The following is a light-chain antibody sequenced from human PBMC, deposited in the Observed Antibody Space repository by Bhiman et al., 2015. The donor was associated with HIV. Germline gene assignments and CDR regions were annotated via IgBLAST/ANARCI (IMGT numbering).Light chain of an antibody. CDR1: SSNIGKNP. J-gene: IGLJ1*01. V-gene: IGLV1-36*01. CDR2: YDD. CDR3: QSYDNSLSALV. Sequence: QPVLTQPPSVSEVPRQRVTISCSGSSSNIGKNPVNWFQQVPGKAPKLLIYYDDLLSSGVSDRFSASKAGTSASLAISGLQSEDEADYFCQSYDNSLSALVFGTGTKVSVL.